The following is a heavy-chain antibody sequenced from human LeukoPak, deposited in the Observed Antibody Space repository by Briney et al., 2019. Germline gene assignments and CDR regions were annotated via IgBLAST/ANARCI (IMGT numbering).Heavy chain of an antibody. Sequence: SETPSLTCTVHGGSFRAYFWSWIRQAPGKGLEWIGEVNHSGDTNYNPSLKNRVTISSDTSKDQFSLRLSSVTAADTAIYYCARESNSYDSGTYAWFDFWGQGTLVTVSS. V-gene: IGHV4-34*01. CDR2: VNHSGDT. CDR1: GGSFRAYF. J-gene: IGHJ4*02. CDR3: ARESNSYDSGTYAWFDF. D-gene: IGHD3-10*01.